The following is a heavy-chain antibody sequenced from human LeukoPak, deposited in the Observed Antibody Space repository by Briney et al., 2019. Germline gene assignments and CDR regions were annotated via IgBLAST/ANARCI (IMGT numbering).Heavy chain of an antibody. J-gene: IGHJ4*02. CDR3: VRDLGHSRHYFEY. D-gene: IGHD7-27*01. CDR1: GFTFNSFF. Sequence: GGSLRLSCAASGFTFNSFFLNWVRLTPGGELEWRAYINQDGSETFYIDSVSGRFTISRDNTKNSLYLQVDSLRAEDTAVYFCVRDLGHSRHYFEYWGEGALVTVSS. V-gene: IGHV3-7*01. CDR2: INQDGSET.